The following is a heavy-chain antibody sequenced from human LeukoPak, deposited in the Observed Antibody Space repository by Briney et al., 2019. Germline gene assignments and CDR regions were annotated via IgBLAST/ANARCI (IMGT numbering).Heavy chain of an antibody. CDR2: ISYDGSNK. CDR1: GFTFSSYG. V-gene: IGHV3-30*03. J-gene: IGHJ4*02. D-gene: IGHD4-17*01. CDR3: ATNHKRYLVGTVMPVPREYYFDY. Sequence: GGSLRLSCAASGFTFSSYGMYWVRQAPGKGLEWVAVISYDGSNKYYADSVKGRFTISRDNSKNTLYLQMNSLRAEDTAVYYCATNHKRYLVGTVMPVPREYYFDYWGQGTLVTVSS.